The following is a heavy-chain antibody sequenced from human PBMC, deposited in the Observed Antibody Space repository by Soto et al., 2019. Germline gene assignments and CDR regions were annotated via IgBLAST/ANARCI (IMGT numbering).Heavy chain of an antibody. J-gene: IGHJ6*02. V-gene: IGHV3-53*01. CDR1: GFTVSSNY. CDR3: ASTSNIVVVPAAMDGTYYYYGMDV. Sequence: GGSLRLSCAASGFTVSSNYMSWVRQAPGKGLEWVSVIYSGGSTYYADSVKGRFTIPRDNSKNTLYLQMNSLRAEDTAVYYCASTSNIVVVPAAMDGTYYYYGMDVWGQGTTVTVSS. CDR2: IYSGGST. D-gene: IGHD2-2*01.